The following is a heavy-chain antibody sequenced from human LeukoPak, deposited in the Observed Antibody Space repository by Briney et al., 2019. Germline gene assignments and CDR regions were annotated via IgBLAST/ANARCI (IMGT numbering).Heavy chain of an antibody. Sequence: GASVKVSCKASGYTFTSNALNWVRQSPGQGLEWMGWINTDSGNPTYAQGFTGRFVFSLDTSVSTAYLQINSLEAEDTAMYYCARGGYSYGYSSPGHWGQGTLVTVSS. CDR3: ARGGYSYGYSSPGH. CDR2: INTDSGNP. V-gene: IGHV7-4-1*02. J-gene: IGHJ4*02. CDR1: GYTFTSNA. D-gene: IGHD5-18*01.